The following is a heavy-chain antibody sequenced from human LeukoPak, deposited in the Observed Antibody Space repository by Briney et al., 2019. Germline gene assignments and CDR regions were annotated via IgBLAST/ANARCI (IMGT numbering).Heavy chain of an antibody. CDR1: GFPFNTCA. CDR3: TRDSALLGVAFDL. V-gene: IGHV3-64D*06. J-gene: IGHJ3*01. CDR2: ISSNGDNT. Sequence: GGSLRLSCSASGFPFNTCAIHWVRQAPGKGLEYVAGISSNGDNTDFADSAKGRFTISRDNSKSTLFLQMNSLRAEDTAVYFRTRDSALLGVAFDLWGQGTVVTVSS. D-gene: IGHD2-15*01.